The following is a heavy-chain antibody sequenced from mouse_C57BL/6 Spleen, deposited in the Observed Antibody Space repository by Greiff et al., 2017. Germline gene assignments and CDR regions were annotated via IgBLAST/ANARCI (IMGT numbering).Heavy chain of an antibody. CDR2: IDPSDSET. D-gene: IGHD1-1*01. Sequence: QVQLQQPGAELVRPGSSVKLSCKASGYTFTSYWMHWVKQRPIQGLEWIGNIDPSDSETHYNQKFKDKATLTVDKSSSTAYMQLSRLTSEDSAVYYCARILYYGSSYRYFDVWGTGTTVTVSS. V-gene: IGHV1-52*01. J-gene: IGHJ1*03. CDR3: ARILYYGSSYRYFDV. CDR1: GYTFTSYW.